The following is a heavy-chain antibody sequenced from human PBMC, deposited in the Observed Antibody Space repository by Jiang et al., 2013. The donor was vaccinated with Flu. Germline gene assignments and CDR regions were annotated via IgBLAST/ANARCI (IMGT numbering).Heavy chain of an antibody. J-gene: IGHJ4*02. D-gene: IGHD3-22*01. V-gene: IGHV1-3*01. CDR1: GYSFTTYS. CDR3: AREADSSGYPRLFDY. Sequence: GAEVKKPGASVKVSCKASGYSFTTYSIHWVRQAPGQRLEWMGWINAGNDNTKYAQKFQGRVTITRDTSAYTAYLELSSLTSEDTAVYYCAREADSSGYPRLFDYWGQGTLVTVSS. CDR2: INAGNDNT.